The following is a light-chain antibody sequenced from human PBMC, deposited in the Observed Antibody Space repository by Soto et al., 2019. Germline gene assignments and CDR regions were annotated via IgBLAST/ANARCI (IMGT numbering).Light chain of an antibody. J-gene: IGKJ4*01. CDR1: QSVNTY. Sequence: EIVLTQSPATLSLSPGETATLSCRASQSVNTYLGWYQQKPGQVPRLLIYDASNRATGIPDRLSGSGSGTDFTLTISSLEPEDSAVYYCQQRSSWPPVTFGGGTKVEIK. V-gene: IGKV3-11*01. CDR2: DAS. CDR3: QQRSSWPPVT.